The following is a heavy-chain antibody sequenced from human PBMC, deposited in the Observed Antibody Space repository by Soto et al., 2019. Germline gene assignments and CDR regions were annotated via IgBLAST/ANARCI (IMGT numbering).Heavy chain of an antibody. CDR3: AMDRVSYRGYGDVLDM. CDR2: IGCDGNSK. Sequence: QVQLVESGGGVVQPGRSLRLSCAASGFTFSRYGMNWVRQAPGKGLEWVAGIGCDGNSKYYADSVKGRLTISRDNSKSTLYVQMNSRRVEDTAGDYCAMDRVSYRGYGDVLDMWGQGTMVTVSS. V-gene: IGHV3-33*01. J-gene: IGHJ3*02. D-gene: IGHD5-12*01. CDR1: GFTFSRYG.